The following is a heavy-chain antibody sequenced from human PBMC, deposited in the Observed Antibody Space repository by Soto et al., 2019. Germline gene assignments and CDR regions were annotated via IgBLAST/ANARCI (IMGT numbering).Heavy chain of an antibody. Sequence: QVQLVESGGGVVQPGRSLRLSCAASGFTFSNYAIHWVRQAPGKGLEWVAVISYDGSNTYYADSVKGRFTISRDNSKNTLYLQMDSLRAEDTAVYYCARRPVKYYFDYWGQGTLVTVSS. D-gene: IGHD4-17*01. J-gene: IGHJ4*02. V-gene: IGHV3-30-3*01. CDR1: GFTFSNYA. CDR3: ARRPVKYYFDY. CDR2: ISYDGSNT.